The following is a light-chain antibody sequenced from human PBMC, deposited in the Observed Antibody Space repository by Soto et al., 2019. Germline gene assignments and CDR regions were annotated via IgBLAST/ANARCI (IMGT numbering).Light chain of an antibody. V-gene: IGKV3-20*01. Sequence: EIVLTQSPGTLSLSPGDTATLCCRASQSVSNTYLAWYQQKPGQAPRLLIYGASSRATGFPDRFSGSGSGTEFTLTNSSLQSEDFAVYYCQQYNNWPPITFGQGTRLEIK. CDR3: QQYNNWPPIT. J-gene: IGKJ5*01. CDR1: QSVSNTY. CDR2: GAS.